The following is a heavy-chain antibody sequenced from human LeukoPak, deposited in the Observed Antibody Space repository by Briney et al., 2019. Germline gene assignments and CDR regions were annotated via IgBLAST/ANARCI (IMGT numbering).Heavy chain of an antibody. CDR2: ISGGSDSI. Sequence: GGSLRLSCAASGFTFSDHPMNWVRQAPGEGLDWVSYISGGSDSIYYADSVKGRFTISRDNAKNLLCLQMNSLRDEDTAVYFCARDRPPVGAIDYWGQGTLVTVSS. CDR3: ARDRPPVGAIDY. V-gene: IGHV3-48*02. D-gene: IGHD1-26*01. CDR1: GFTFSDHP. J-gene: IGHJ4*02.